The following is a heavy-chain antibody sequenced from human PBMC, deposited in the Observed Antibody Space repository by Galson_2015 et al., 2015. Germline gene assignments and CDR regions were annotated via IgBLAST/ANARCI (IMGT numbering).Heavy chain of an antibody. D-gene: IGHD3-10*01. CDR2: IYYSGST. Sequence: ETLSLTCTVSGGSISSSSYYWGWIRQPPGKGLEWIGSIYYSGSTYYNPSLKSRVTISVDTSKNQFSLKLSSVTAADTAVYYCARLPYYYGSGSYVDYWGQGTLVTVSS. CDR1: GGSISSSSYY. J-gene: IGHJ4*02. CDR3: ARLPYYYGSGSYVDY. V-gene: IGHV4-39*01.